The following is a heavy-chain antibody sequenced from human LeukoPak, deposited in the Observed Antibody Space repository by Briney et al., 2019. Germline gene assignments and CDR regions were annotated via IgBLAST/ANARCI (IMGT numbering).Heavy chain of an antibody. Sequence: GASVKVSCKASGYTFTSYYMHWVRQAPGQRLEWVGWIKAVSGDTKYSQELQGRVTITRDTSATTVYMELSSLRYEDMAVYYCARVAGTPFDYWGQGTLVTVSS. V-gene: IGHV1-3*03. CDR1: GYTFTSYY. J-gene: IGHJ4*02. CDR3: ARVAGTPFDY. D-gene: IGHD6-19*01. CDR2: IKAVSGDT.